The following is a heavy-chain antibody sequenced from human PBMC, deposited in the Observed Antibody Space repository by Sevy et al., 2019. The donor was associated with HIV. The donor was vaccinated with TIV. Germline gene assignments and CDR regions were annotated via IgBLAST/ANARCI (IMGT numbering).Heavy chain of an antibody. CDR2: LSTYNANA. D-gene: IGHD3-3*01. Sequence: ASVKVSCKSSGYTFSDYGISWVRQAPGQGLEWMGWLSTYNANANYAQKFQGRVTMTTDTSTSTAYMELRSLRSDDTAVYYCARAGFLEWPYNAMDVWVQGTTVTVSS. J-gene: IGHJ6*02. CDR3: ARAGFLEWPYNAMDV. V-gene: IGHV1-18*01. CDR1: GYTFSDYG.